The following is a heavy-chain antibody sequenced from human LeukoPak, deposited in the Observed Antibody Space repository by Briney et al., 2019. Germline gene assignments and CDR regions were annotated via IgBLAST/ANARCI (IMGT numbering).Heavy chain of an antibody. CDR1: EFTFSFYI. J-gene: IGHJ4*02. CDR2: ISSRSDTI. V-gene: IGHV3-48*01. CDR3: AKGDSTSCCRGEVY. Sequence: GGSLRLSCEASEFTFSFYIMNWVRQAPGKGLEWISYISSRSDTIYYADSVKGRFTISRDNSMNTLYLQMNSLRAEDTAVYYCAKGDSTSCCRGEVYWGQGTLVTVSS. D-gene: IGHD2-2*01.